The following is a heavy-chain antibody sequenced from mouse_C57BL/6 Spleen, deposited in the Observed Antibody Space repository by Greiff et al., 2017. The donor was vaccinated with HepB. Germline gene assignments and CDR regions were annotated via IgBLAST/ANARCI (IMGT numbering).Heavy chain of an antibody. CDR1: GYTFTSYG. V-gene: IGHV1-81*01. CDR3: AKRITTVVDNWYFDV. Sequence: VQRVESGAELARPGASVKLSCKASGYTFTSYGISWVKQRTGQGLEWIGEIYPRSGNTYYNEKFKGKATLTADKSSSTAYMELRSLTSEDSAVYFCAKRITTVVDNWYFDVWGTGTTVTVSS. J-gene: IGHJ1*03. CDR2: IYPRSGNT. D-gene: IGHD1-1*01.